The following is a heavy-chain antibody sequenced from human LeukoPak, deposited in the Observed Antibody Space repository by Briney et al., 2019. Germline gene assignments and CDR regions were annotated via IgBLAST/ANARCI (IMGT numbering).Heavy chain of an antibody. CDR2: LSGSGGST. D-gene: IGHD2-8*01. CDR1: GFTFSTYG. Sequence: PGGSLRLSCAASGFTFSTYGMSWARQAPGKGLEWVSTLSGSGGSTYYADSVKGRFTISRDNSKNTLYLQMNSLRAEDTAVYYCAKEQTDIVLMVYAIRVFDYWGQGTLVTVSS. V-gene: IGHV3-23*01. CDR3: AKEQTDIVLMVYAIRVFDY. J-gene: IGHJ4*02.